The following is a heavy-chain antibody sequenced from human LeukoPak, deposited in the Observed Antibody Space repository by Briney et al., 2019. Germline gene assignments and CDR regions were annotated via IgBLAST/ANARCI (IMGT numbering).Heavy chain of an antibody. D-gene: IGHD4-17*01. J-gene: IGHJ6*02. CDR2: INSDGRTT. Sequence: PGGSLRLSCAASGFTFSGYWMHWVRQAPGEGLVWVSRINSDGRTTDYADSVKGRFTISRDNAKNTLYLQMNSLRAEDTAVYYCVRETTVITLYGMDVWGQGTTVTVSS. CDR1: GFTFSGYW. CDR3: VRETTVITLYGMDV. V-gene: IGHV3-74*01.